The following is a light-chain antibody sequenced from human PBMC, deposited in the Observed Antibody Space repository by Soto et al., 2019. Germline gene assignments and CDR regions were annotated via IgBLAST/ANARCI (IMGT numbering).Light chain of an antibody. Sequence: EIVLTQSPGTLSLSPGERATLSCRASQSVRDSRLAWYQQKPGQGPRLLIYGASSRVTGIPDRFSGSGSGTDFTLTITGLEPEDFAVYYCQQYGVSPMYTFGQGTKLEVK. V-gene: IGKV3-20*01. CDR3: QQYGVSPMYT. J-gene: IGKJ2*01. CDR2: GAS. CDR1: QSVRDSR.